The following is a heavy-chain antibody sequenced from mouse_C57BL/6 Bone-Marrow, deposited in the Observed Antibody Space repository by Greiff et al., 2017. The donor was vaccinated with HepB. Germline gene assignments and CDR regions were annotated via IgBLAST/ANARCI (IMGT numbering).Heavy chain of an antibody. CDR1: GYAFTNYL. J-gene: IGHJ3*01. CDR3: ARRYDYPFAY. V-gene: IGHV1-54*01. Sequence: LQESGAELVRPGTSVKVSCKASGYAFTNYLIEWVKQRPGQGLEWIGVINPGSGGTNYNEKFKGKATLTADKSSSTAYMQLSRLTSEDSAVYFCARRYDYPFAYWGQGTLVTVSA. CDR2: INPGSGGT. D-gene: IGHD2-4*01.